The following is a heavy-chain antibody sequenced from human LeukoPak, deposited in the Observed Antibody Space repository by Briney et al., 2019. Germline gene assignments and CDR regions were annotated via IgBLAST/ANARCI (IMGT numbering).Heavy chain of an antibody. CDR3: ARGVYYYGSGSYYLVLAWGWFDP. CDR1: GGSFSGHY. CDR2: INHSGST. V-gene: IGHV4-34*01. D-gene: IGHD3-10*01. Sequence: SSETLSLTCAVYGGSFSGHYWSWIRQPPGKGLEWIGEINHSGSTNYNPSLKSRVTISVDTSKNQFSLKLSSVTAADTAVYYCARGVYYYGSGSYYLVLAWGWFDPWGQGTLVTVSS. J-gene: IGHJ5*02.